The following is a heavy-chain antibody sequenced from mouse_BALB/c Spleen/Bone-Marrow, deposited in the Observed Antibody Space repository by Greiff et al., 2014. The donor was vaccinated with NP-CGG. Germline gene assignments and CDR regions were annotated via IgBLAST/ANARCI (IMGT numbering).Heavy chain of an antibody. J-gene: IGHJ3*01. CDR2: SNPGSGGT. Sequence: QVQLQQSGAELVRPGTSVKVSCKASGYAFTNYLIEWIKQRPGQGLEWIGVSNPGSGGTNYNEKFKGKATLTAYKSSSTAYMQLSSLTSDDSADYFCARETVRDFAYWGQGTLVTVSA. CDR3: ARETVRDFAY. D-gene: IGHD3-2*01. CDR1: GYAFTNYL. V-gene: IGHV1-54*01.